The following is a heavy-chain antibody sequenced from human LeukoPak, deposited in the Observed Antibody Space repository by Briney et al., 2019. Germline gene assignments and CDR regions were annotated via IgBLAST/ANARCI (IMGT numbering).Heavy chain of an antibody. CDR1: GFTVSSNY. CDR3: AKTSDYYSSFDY. J-gene: IGHJ4*02. CDR2: MYSGGST. Sequence: PGGSLRLSCAASGFTVSSNYMSWVRQAPGRGLEWVSTMYSGGSTYYADSVKGRFTISRDSSKNTLYLQMNSLRAEDTAVYYCAKTSDYYSSFDYWGQGTLVTVSS. V-gene: IGHV3-53*01. D-gene: IGHD3-22*01.